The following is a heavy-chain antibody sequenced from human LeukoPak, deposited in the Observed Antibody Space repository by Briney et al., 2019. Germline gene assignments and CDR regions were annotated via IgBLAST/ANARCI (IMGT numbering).Heavy chain of an antibody. J-gene: IGHJ4*02. CDR3: ASRRGYSYGFDY. D-gene: IGHD5-18*01. CDR1: GFTVSSNY. Sequence: PGGSLRLSCAASGFTVSSNYMSWVRQAPGKGLEWVSVIYSGGSTYYADSVKGRFTISRDNSKNTLYPQMNSLRAEDTAVYYCASRRGYSYGFDYWGQGTLVTVPS. CDR2: IYSGGST. V-gene: IGHV3-66*01.